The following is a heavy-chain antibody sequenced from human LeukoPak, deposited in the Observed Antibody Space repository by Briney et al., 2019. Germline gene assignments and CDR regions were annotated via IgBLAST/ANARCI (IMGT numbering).Heavy chain of an antibody. D-gene: IGHD6-13*01. V-gene: IGHV5-51*01. Sequence: GGSLRLSCKDSGYSFTSYWIGWVRQMPGKGLEWMGIIYPGDSDTRYSPSFQGQVTISADKSISTAYLQWSSLKASDTAMYYCARQILYSSSCYYCSAPGGQGTLVPVSS. CDR3: ARQILYSSSCYYCSAP. CDR2: IYPGDSDT. J-gene: IGHJ5*02. CDR1: GYSFTSYW.